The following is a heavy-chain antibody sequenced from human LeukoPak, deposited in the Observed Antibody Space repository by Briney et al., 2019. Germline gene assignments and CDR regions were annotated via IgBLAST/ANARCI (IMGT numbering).Heavy chain of an antibody. CDR1: GGSFNGYY. D-gene: IGHD6-25*01. Sequence: PSETLSLTCAVYGGSFNGYYWTWIGQPPGKGLEWIGEINHSGSTDYNPSLKSRVTISVDTSKNQFSLKLNSVTAADTAVYYCARGQLRLSNWGQGSLVIVSS. CDR2: INHSGST. V-gene: IGHV4-34*01. CDR3: ARGQLRLSN. J-gene: IGHJ4*02.